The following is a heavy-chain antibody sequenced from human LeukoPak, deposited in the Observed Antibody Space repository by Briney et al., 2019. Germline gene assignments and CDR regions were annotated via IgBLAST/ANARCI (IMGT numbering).Heavy chain of an antibody. V-gene: IGHV4-61*08. Sequence: SETLSLTCTVSGGSISSGGYYWSWIRQHPGKGLEWIGYIYYSGSTNYNPSLKSRVTISVDTSKNQFSLKLSSVTAADTAVYYCARAPQYYDILTGYPYYFDYWGQGTLVTVSS. J-gene: IGHJ4*02. CDR1: GGSISSGGYY. CDR3: ARAPQYYDILTGYPYYFDY. CDR2: IYYSGST. D-gene: IGHD3-9*01.